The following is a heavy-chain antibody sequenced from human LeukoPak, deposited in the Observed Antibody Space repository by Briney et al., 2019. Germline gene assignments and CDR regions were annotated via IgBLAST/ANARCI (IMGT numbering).Heavy chain of an antibody. CDR1: GGTFSSYA. J-gene: IGHJ4*02. D-gene: IGHD2-2*01. CDR3: ASSYCSSTSCHFDY. Sequence: SVKVSCKASGGTFSSYAINWVRQAPGQGLEWMGGIIPIFGTTNYAQKFQGRVTITADKSTSTAYMELSSLRSEDAAVYYCASSYCSSTSCHFDYWGQGTLVTVSS. V-gene: IGHV1-69*06. CDR2: IIPIFGTT.